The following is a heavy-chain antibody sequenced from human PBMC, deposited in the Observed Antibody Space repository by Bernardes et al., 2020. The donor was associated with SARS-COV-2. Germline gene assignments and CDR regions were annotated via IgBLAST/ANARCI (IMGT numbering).Heavy chain of an antibody. CDR2: INSDGSNT. CDR1: GFTFSSYW. V-gene: IGHV3-74*01. J-gene: IGHJ4*02. D-gene: IGHD6-6*01. CDR3: ARVIRSSPNGDY. Sequence: GGSLRLSCAASGFTFSSYWMHWVRQAPGKGLVWVSRINSDGSNTCYADSVKGRFTISRDNAKNTLYLQMNSLRAEDTAVYYCARVIRSSPNGDYWGQGTLVTVSS.